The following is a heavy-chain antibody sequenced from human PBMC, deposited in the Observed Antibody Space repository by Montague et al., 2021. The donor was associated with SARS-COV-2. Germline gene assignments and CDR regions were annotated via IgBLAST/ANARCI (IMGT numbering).Heavy chain of an antibody. CDR1: GFTFSSYG. J-gene: IGHJ4*02. CDR3: AREAEIFGVVISPLFY. D-gene: IGHD3-3*01. Sequence: SLRLSCAASGFTFSSYGMHWVRQAPGKGLEWVAVIWYDGSNKYYXXSLKGRLTISRDNSKNTLYLQMNSLRAEDTAVYYCAREAEIFGVVISPLFYWGQGTLVTVSS. CDR2: IWYDGSNK. V-gene: IGHV3-33*01.